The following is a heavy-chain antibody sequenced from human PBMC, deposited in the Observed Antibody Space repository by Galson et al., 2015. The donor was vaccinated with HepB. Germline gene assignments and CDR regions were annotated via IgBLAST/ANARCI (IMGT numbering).Heavy chain of an antibody. V-gene: IGHV1-46*03. Sequence: SVKVSCKASGGTFSSYAISWVRQAPGQGLEWMGIINPSGGSTSYAQKFQGRVTMTRDTSTSTVYMELSSLRSEDTAVYYCASATSWEQNYYYYMDVWGKGTTVTVSS. D-gene: IGHD1-26*01. CDR2: INPSGGST. CDR3: ASATSWEQNYYYYMDV. J-gene: IGHJ6*03. CDR1: GGTFSSYA.